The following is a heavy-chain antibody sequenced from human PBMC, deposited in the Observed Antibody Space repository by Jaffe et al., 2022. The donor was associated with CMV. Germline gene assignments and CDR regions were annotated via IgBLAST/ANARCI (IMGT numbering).Heavy chain of an antibody. Sequence: QLQLQESGPGLVKPSETLSLTCTVSGGSISSSSYYWGWIRQPPGKGLEWIGSIYYSGSTYYNPSLKSRVTISVDTSKNQFSLKLSSVTAADTAVYYCARPKYYESSGWPLTREYWYFDLWGRGTLVTVSS. CDR1: GGSISSSSYY. CDR2: IYYSGST. CDR3: ARPKYYESSGWPLTREYWYFDL. D-gene: IGHD6-19*01. V-gene: IGHV4-39*01. J-gene: IGHJ2*01.